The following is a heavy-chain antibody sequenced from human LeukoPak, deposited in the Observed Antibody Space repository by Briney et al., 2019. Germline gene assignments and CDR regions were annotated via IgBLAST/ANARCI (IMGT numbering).Heavy chain of an antibody. V-gene: IGHV3-7*01. CDR1: GFTFRRYW. Sequence: GGSLRLSCAASGFTFRRYWMSWVRQAPGKGLEWVGNINEDESKEYYMDSVKGRFTISRDNSKNTLYLQMNSLRPEGTAVYSCARDTKGARATRFDYWGQGTLVTVSS. CDR3: ARDTKGARATRFDY. D-gene: IGHD1-26*01. J-gene: IGHJ4*02. CDR2: INEDESKE.